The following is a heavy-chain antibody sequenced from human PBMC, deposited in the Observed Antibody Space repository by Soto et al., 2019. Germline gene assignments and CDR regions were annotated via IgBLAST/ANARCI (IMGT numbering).Heavy chain of an antibody. CDR2: IYPGDSDT. Sequence: GESLKISCKGSGDSFTSYWIGWVRQMPGKGLEWMGIIYPGDSDTRYSPSFQGQVTISADKSISTAYLQWSSLKASDTAMYYCARHGVRFLEWYTTPRYPAMWYFDLWGRGTLVTVSS. V-gene: IGHV5-51*01. D-gene: IGHD3-3*01. J-gene: IGHJ2*01. CDR3: ARHGVRFLEWYTTPRYPAMWYFDL. CDR1: GDSFTSYW.